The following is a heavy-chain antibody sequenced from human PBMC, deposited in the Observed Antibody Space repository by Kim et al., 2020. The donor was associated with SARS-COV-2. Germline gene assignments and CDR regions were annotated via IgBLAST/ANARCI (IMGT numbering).Heavy chain of an antibody. CDR3: AAYPGEQWLLYFDS. V-gene: IGHV3-7*01. Sequence: VGSGKGRFTISRDNAKNSLHLQMNSLRDEDTAVYYCAAYPGEQWLLYFDSWGQGTQVTVSS. J-gene: IGHJ4*02. D-gene: IGHD6-19*01.